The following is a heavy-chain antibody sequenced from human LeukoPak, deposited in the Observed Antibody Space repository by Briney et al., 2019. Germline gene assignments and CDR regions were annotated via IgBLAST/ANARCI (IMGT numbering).Heavy chain of an antibody. CDR2: INWNGGST. D-gene: IGHD3-22*01. CDR3: ARAPRFEDDYYDSSGPTYYYYYYMDV. V-gene: IGHV3-20*04. J-gene: IGHJ6*03. CDR1: GFTFDNYS. Sequence: GESLRLSCAASGFTFDNYSMSCVRQAPRKGLEWVSGINWNGGSTGYADSVKGRFTISRDNAKNSLSLQMNSLRAEDTALYYCARAPRFEDDYYDSSGPTYYYYYYMDVWGKGTTVTVSS.